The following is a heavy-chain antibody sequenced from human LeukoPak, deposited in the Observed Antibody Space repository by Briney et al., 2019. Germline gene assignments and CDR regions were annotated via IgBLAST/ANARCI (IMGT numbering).Heavy chain of an antibody. CDR3: AKGRYSGSYYNWFDP. J-gene: IGHJ5*02. V-gene: IGHV3-23*01. CDR2: ISGSGGST. CDR1: GFTFSSYA. Sequence: GGSLRLSCAASGFTFSSYAMSWVRQAPGKGLEGFSAISGSGGSTYYADSVQGRFTISRDTSKNTLYLQMNSLRAEDTAVYYCAKGRYSGSYYNWFDPWGQGTLVTVSS. D-gene: IGHD1-26*01.